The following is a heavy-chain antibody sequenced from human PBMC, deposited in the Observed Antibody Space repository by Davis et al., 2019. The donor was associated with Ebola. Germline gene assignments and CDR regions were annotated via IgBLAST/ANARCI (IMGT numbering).Heavy chain of an antibody. D-gene: IGHD3-22*01. J-gene: IGHJ3*02. CDR1: GYSFTSYW. Sequence: PGGSLRLSCKGSGYSFTSYWIGWVRQMPGKGLEWMGIIYPGDSDTRYSPSFQGQVTISADKSISTAYLQWSSLKASDTAMYYCATSSSPMIVVVAHAFDIWGQGTMVTVSS. CDR3: ATSSSPMIVVVAHAFDI. CDR2: IYPGDSDT. V-gene: IGHV5-51*01.